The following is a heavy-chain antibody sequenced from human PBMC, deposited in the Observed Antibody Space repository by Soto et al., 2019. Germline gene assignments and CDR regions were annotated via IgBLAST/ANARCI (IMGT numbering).Heavy chain of an antibody. J-gene: IGHJ4*02. Sequence: QVQLQESGPGLVKPSQTLSLTCTVSGGSISSGGYYWSWIRQHPGNGLEWIGYIYYSGSTYYNPSLKSRVTISVDTSKNQFSLKLSSVTAADTAVYYCARGHIVVVTASKARYFDYWGQGTLVTVSS. CDR2: IYYSGST. CDR1: GGSISSGGYY. CDR3: ARGHIVVVTASKARYFDY. V-gene: IGHV4-31*03. D-gene: IGHD2-21*02.